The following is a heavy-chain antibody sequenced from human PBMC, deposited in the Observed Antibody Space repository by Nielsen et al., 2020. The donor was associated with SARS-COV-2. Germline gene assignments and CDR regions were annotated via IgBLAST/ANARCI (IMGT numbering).Heavy chain of an antibody. J-gene: IGHJ6*02. V-gene: IGHV3-23*01. CDR2: ISGSGGST. CDR1: GFTFSSYA. D-gene: IGHD2-2*01. Sequence: GESLKISCAASGFTFSSYAMSWVRQAPGKGLEWVSAISGSGGSTYYADSVKGRFTISRDNAKNSLYLQMNSLRAEDTAVYYCARWFGPAAPQNYYYYGMDVWGQGTTVTVSS. CDR3: ARWFGPAAPQNYYYYGMDV.